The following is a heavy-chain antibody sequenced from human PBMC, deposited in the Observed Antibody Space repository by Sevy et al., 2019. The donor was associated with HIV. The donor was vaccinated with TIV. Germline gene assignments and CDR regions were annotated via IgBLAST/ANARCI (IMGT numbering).Heavy chain of an antibody. Sequence: GGSLRLSCTASGDTFPAFSFNWVRQAPGKGLEWLSYISTGTDHIYYADSAKGRFNISRDDAKNSAYLEIKSLREQDTALYYCVRRGVDAYNVYFDLWGQGILVTVSS. J-gene: IGHJ4*02. CDR1: GDTFPAFS. V-gene: IGHV3-21*05. CDR2: ISTGTDHI. D-gene: IGHD3-10*01. CDR3: VRRGVDAYNVYFDL.